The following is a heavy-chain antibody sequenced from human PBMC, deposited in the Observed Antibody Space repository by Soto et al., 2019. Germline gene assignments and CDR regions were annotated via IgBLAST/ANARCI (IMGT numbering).Heavy chain of an antibody. Sequence: QVQLVQSGAEVKKPGASVKVSCKASGYTFTSYRISWVRQAPGQGLEWMGWISAYNGHTNYAQKHQGRVTMTTDTSTSTAYMELRSLRSDDTAVYYCARVDLEGRYFDCFDYWGQGTLVTVSS. CDR1: GYTFTSYR. V-gene: IGHV1-18*01. D-gene: IGHD3-9*01. J-gene: IGHJ4*02. CDR3: ARVDLEGRYFDCFDY. CDR2: ISAYNGHT.